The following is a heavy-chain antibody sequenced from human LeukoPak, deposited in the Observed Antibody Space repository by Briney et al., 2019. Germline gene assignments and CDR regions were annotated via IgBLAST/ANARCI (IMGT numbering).Heavy chain of an antibody. J-gene: IGHJ4*02. D-gene: IGHD2/OR15-2a*01. V-gene: IGHV3-7*04. CDR1: GFTFSSHW. CDR2: INQDGSEK. Sequence: GGSLRLSCAASGFTFSSHWMSWVRQAPGKGLEWVANINQDGSEKDYVDSVKGRFTISRDNVKNSPYLQMNSLRAEDTAVYYCARNRAALNYWGQGTLVTVSS. CDR3: ARNRAALNY.